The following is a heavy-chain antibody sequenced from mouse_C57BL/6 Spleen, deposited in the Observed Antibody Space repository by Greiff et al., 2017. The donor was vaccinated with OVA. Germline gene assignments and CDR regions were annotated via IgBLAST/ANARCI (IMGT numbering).Heavy chain of an antibody. CDR1: GYTFTSYG. V-gene: IGHV1-81*01. CDR2: IYPRSGNT. Sequence: QVQLQQSGAELARPGASVKLSCKASGYTFTSYGISWVKQRTGQGLEWIGEIYPRSGNTYYNEKFKGKATLTADKSSSTAYMELRSLTSEDSAVYFCAREGDYYGSSRAWFAYWGQGTLVTVSA. D-gene: IGHD1-1*01. CDR3: AREGDYYGSSRAWFAY. J-gene: IGHJ3*01.